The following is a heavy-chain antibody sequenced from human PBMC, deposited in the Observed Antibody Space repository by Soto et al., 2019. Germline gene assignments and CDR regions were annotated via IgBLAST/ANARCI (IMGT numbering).Heavy chain of an antibody. J-gene: IGHJ2*01. CDR1: GFTFSSYA. CDR2: ISYDGSNK. CDR3: ARVGGNSGDGYFDL. V-gene: IGHV3-30-3*01. Sequence: QVQLVESGGGVVQPGRSLRLSCAASGFTFSSYAMHWVRQAPGKGLEWVAVISYDGSNKYYADSVKGRFTISRANSKNTLYLQMNSLRAEDTAVYYCARVGGNSGDGYFDLWGRGTLVTVSS. D-gene: IGHD2-21*02.